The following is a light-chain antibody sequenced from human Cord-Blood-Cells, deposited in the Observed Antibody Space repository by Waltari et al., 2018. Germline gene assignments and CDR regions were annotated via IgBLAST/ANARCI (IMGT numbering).Light chain of an antibody. Sequence: QSALTHPASVSGSPGQSITISCTGTSSDVGGYNYVSWYQQHPGKAPKLNIYDASHRPSGVSDRFSGSKSGNTASLTISGLQAEDEADYYCSPYTSSSTWVFGGGTKLTVL. CDR3: SPYTSSSTWV. CDR1: SSDVGGYNY. J-gene: IGLJ3*02. CDR2: DAS. V-gene: IGLV2-14*01.